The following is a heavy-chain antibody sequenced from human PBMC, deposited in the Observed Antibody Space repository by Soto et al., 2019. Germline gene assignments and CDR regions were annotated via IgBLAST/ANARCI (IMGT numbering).Heavy chain of an antibody. Sequence: PGGSLRLSCAASGFTFSSYSMNWVRQAPGKGLEWVSYISSSSSTIYYADSVKGRFTISRDNAKNSLYLQMNSLRAEDTAVYYCARDAGYYDFWSGYPVDYWGQGTLVTVSS. CDR1: GFTFSSYS. D-gene: IGHD3-3*01. V-gene: IGHV3-48*01. J-gene: IGHJ4*02. CDR3: ARDAGYYDFWSGYPVDY. CDR2: ISSSSSTI.